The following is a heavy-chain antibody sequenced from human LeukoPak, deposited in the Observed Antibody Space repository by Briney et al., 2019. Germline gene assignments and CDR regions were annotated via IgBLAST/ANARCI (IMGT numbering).Heavy chain of an antibody. CDR3: ARLHCSGGSCYTYYYYYGMDV. D-gene: IGHD2-15*01. J-gene: IGHJ6*02. Sequence: GGSLRLSCAASGFTFSSYSMNWVRQAPGKGLEWVSSISSSSSYIYYADSVKGRFTISRDNAKNSLYLQMNSLRAEDTAVYYCARLHCSGGSCYTYYYYYGMDVWGQGTTVTVSS. CDR1: GFTFSSYS. CDR2: ISSSSSYI. V-gene: IGHV3-21*01.